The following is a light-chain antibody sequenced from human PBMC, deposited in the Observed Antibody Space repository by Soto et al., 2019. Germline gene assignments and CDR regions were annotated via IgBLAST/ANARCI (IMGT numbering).Light chain of an antibody. CDR3: QSYDSSLNWV. J-gene: IGLJ3*02. CDR2: DNS. CDR1: SSNIGAGYD. Sequence: QSVLTQPPSVSGAPGQRVTISCTGSSSNIGAGYDVHWYQQLPGTAPKLLIYDNSNRPSGVPDRFSVSKSSTSASLAITGLQAEDEADYYCQSYDSSLNWVFGGGTKLTVL. V-gene: IGLV1-40*01.